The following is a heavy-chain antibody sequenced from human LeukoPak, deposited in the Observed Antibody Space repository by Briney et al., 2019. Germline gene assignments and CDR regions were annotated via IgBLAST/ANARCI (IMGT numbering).Heavy chain of an antibody. CDR3: ARGRKLVRPLGLPDY. D-gene: IGHD1-1*01. V-gene: IGHV4-39*07. Sequence: PSETLSLTCTVSGGSISSSSYYWGWIRQPPGKGLEWIGEIDHSGSTNYNPSLKSRVTISVDTSKNQFSLKLSSVTAADTAVYYCARGRKLVRPLGLPDYWGQGTLVTVSS. CDR2: IDHSGST. J-gene: IGHJ4*02. CDR1: GGSISSSSYY.